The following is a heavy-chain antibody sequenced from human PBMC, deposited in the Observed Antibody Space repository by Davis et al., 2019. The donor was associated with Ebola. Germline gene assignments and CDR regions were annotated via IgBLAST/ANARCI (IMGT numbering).Heavy chain of an antibody. V-gene: IGHV3-30*04. CDR1: GFTFRNYA. CDR2: VSHSEREK. Sequence: PGGSLRLSCAASGFTFRNYAMHWVRQAPGKGLEWVAVVSHSEREKFYGDSVKGRFTISRDNSENTLYLQMNSLTADDTAVYYCARAVFHEVLDSWGQGTPVTVSS. D-gene: IGHD3-3*01. J-gene: IGHJ4*02. CDR3: ARAVFHEVLDS.